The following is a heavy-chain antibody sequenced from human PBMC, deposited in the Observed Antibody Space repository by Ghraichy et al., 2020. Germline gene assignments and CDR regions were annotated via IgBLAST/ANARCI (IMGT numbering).Heavy chain of an antibody. Sequence: SETLSLTCTVSGGSVTSDPYSWTWVRQPSGKGLGWIGYVYHSGSAFSNPSLKSRVAISVDRSENQFSLKLSSMTAADTAVYYCAVLASNGVDVWGQGTKVTVSS. CDR2: VYHSGSA. CDR1: GGSVTSDPYS. D-gene: IGHD3-3*01. V-gene: IGHV4-30-2*01. J-gene: IGHJ6*02. CDR3: AVLASNGVDV.